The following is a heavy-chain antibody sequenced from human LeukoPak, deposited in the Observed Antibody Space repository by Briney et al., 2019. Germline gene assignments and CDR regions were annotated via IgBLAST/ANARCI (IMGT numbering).Heavy chain of an antibody. V-gene: IGHV5-51*01. D-gene: IGHD3-10*01. Sequence: KSGESLNISCKDSGYLFTSYWIAWVRQRPGKGLEWMGIIYPGDSDTRYSPSFQGRVTTSADKSINTAYLLWSSLQASDTATYYCARQDASGTYDAFDVWGQGTVVTV. CDR2: IYPGDSDT. J-gene: IGHJ3*01. CDR3: ARQDASGTYDAFDV. CDR1: GYLFTSYW.